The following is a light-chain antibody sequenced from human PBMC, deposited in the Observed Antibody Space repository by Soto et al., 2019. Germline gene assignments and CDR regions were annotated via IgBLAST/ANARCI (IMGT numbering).Light chain of an antibody. CDR3: QQANSFPGT. CDR1: QHISTW. J-gene: IGKJ4*01. Sequence: IQMTQSPSSVSASVGDRVTITCRASQHISTWLTWYQQKPGKAPKLLIYAASILQSGVPSRFSGSGSGTDFTLTISGLQPEDLATYYCQQANSFPGTFGGGTKVDIK. CDR2: AAS. V-gene: IGKV1-12*01.